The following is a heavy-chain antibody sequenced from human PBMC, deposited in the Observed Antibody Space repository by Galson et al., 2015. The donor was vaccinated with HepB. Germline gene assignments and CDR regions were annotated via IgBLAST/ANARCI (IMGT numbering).Heavy chain of an antibody. CDR3: ATAGSPGWDAFDI. J-gene: IGHJ3*02. Sequence: SVKVSCKASGGTFSSYAISWVRQAPGQGLEWMGGIIPIFGTANYAQKFQGRVTITADESTNTAYMELSSLRSEDTAVYYCATAGSPGWDAFDIWGQGTMVTVSS. CDR2: IIPIFGTA. V-gene: IGHV1-69*13. CDR1: GGTFSSYA. D-gene: IGHD1-14*01.